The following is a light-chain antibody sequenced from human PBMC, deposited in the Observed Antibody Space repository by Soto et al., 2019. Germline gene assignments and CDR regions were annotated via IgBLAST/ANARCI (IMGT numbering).Light chain of an antibody. Sequence: SYELTQPPSVSVAPGKTASISCGGNNIGSKGVHWYQQKPGQAPVLVIYSDTDLPPVIPERFSGSNSANLATLTISRVEAXXXXXXXCQVWDSGSAHVVFGGGTQLTV. V-gene: IGLV3-21*04. J-gene: IGLJ2*01. CDR1: NIGSKG. CDR3: QVWDSGSAHVV. CDR2: SDT.